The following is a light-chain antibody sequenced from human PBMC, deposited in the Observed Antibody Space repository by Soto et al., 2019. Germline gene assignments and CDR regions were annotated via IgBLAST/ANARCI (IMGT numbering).Light chain of an antibody. CDR3: QQYNNWTGT. CDR1: QSVSSN. Sequence: EIVMTQSPATLSVSPGERATLSCRASQSVSSNLAWYQQKPGQAPRLLIYGASTRATGIPARFSGSGSGTEFTLTISSLQSEAFAVYYCQQYNNWTGTFGQGTKVDIK. V-gene: IGKV3-15*01. CDR2: GAS. J-gene: IGKJ1*01.